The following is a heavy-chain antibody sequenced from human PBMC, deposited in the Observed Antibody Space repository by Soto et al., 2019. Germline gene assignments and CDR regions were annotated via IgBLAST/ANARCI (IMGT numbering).Heavy chain of an antibody. J-gene: IGHJ5*02. CDR2: IYYSGST. CDR1: GGSISSGGYY. D-gene: IGHD3-10*01. V-gene: IGHV4-31*03. CDR3: AREGSGET. Sequence: PSETLSLTCTVSGGSISSGGYYWSWIRQHPGKGLEWIGYIYYSGSTYYNPSLKSRVTISIDTSKNQFPLKLRSVIAADTAVYYCAREGSGETWGQGTLVTSPQ.